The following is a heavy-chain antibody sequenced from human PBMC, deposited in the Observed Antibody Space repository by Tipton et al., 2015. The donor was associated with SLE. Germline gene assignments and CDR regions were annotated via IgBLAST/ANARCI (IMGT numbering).Heavy chain of an antibody. J-gene: IGHJ4*02. CDR2: ISSSGSTI. V-gene: IGHV3-48*04. CDR1: GFTFSSYS. D-gene: IGHD3-10*01. Sequence: SLRLSCAASGFTFSSYSMNWVRQAPGKGLEWVSYISSSGSTIYYADSVKGRFTISRDNAKNSLYLQMNSLRAEDTAVYYCVRAAGSGSYSRDYWGQGTLVTVSS. CDR3: VRAAGSGSYSRDY.